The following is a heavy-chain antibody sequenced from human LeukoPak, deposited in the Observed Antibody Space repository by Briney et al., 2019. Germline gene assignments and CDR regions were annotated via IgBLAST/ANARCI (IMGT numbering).Heavy chain of an antibody. CDR3: ARRLGLRWDLQAFDI. CDR2: MNPNSGNT. V-gene: IGHV1-8*03. CDR1: GYTFTSHD. D-gene: IGHD4-23*01. Sequence: ASVKVSCKASGYTFTSHDINWVRQATGQGVEWMGWMNPNSGNTGYAKKFQGRVTITRNNSISTVYMELSSLRSEDTAVYYCARRLGLRWDLQAFDIWGQGTMVTVPS. J-gene: IGHJ3*02.